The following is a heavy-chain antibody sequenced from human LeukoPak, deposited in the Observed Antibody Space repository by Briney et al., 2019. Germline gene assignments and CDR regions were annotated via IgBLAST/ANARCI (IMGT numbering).Heavy chain of an antibody. CDR1: GGSFSGYY. CDR2: INHSGST. J-gene: IGHJ6*02. CDR3: ARLNDYYAMDV. V-gene: IGHV4-34*01. Sequence: SETLSLTCAVYGGSFSGYYWSWIRQPPGKGLEWIGEINHSGSTNYNPSLKSRVTISVDTSKNQFSLKLSSVTAADTAVYYCARLNDYYAMDVWGQGTTVTVSS.